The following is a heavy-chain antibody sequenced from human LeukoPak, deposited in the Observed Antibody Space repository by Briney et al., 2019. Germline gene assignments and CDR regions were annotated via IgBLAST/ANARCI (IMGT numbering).Heavy chain of an antibody. CDR2: FDPEDGET. V-gene: IGHV1-24*01. D-gene: IGHD1-26*01. CDR1: GYTLTELS. CDR3: ATAPIHEWELLLGAFDI. Sequence: ASVNVSCKVSGYTLTELSMHWVRQAPGKGLEWMGGFDPEDGETIYAQKFQGRVTMTEDTSTDTAYMELSSLRSEDTAVYYCATAPIHEWELLLGAFDIWGQGTMVTVSS. J-gene: IGHJ3*02.